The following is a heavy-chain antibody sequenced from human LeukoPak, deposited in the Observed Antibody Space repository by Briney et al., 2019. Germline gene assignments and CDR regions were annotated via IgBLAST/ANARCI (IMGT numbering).Heavy chain of an antibody. D-gene: IGHD3-22*01. CDR1: RFTFSSYG. Sequence: GGSLRLSCAASRFTFSSYGMHWVRQTPGKGLAGVAFIRHDGSYQQYADSVKGRFTVSRDNSKDTVYPQMNSLRTEDTAVYYCAKNRDSSDYPRDFDYWGQGTLVTVSS. CDR3: AKNRDSSDYPRDFDY. CDR2: IRHDGSYQ. J-gene: IGHJ4*02. V-gene: IGHV3-30*02.